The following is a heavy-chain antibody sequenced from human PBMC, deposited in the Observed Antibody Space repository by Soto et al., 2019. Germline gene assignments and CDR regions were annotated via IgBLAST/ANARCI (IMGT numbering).Heavy chain of an antibody. CDR3: ARVLKYDFWSGYDPSFDY. CDR1: GYTFTSYR. J-gene: IGHJ4*02. CDR2: ISAYNGNT. V-gene: IGHV1-18*01. D-gene: IGHD3-3*01. Sequence: ASVKVSCKASGYTFTSYRISWVLQAPGQGLEWMGWISAYNGNTNYAQKLQGRVTMTTDTSTSTAYMELRSLRSDDTAVYYCARVLKYDFWSGYDPSFDYWGQGTLVTVSS.